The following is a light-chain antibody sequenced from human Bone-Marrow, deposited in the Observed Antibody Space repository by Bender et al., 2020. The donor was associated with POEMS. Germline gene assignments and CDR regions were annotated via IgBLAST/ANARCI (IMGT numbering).Light chain of an antibody. J-gene: IGLJ1*01. Sequence: QSVLTQPPSASGSPGQSVTISCTGTSSDVGDYTAVSWYQQHPGKAPKLMIYEVTKRPSGVPDRFSGSKSGNTASLTISGLQAEDEADYYCCSYAGSTTPYVFGSGTKVTVL. V-gene: IGLV2-8*01. CDR3: CSYAGSTTPYV. CDR1: SSDVGDYTA. CDR2: EVT.